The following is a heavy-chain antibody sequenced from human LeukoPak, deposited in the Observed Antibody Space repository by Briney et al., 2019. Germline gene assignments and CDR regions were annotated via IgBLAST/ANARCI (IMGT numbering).Heavy chain of an antibody. CDR3: ARGSPFTMIPDY. D-gene: IGHD3-22*01. V-gene: IGHV3-33*01. Sequence: GGSLRLSCAASGFTFSSYGMHWVRQAPGKGLEWVAVIWYDGSNKYYADSVKGRFTVSRDNAKNSLYLQMNSLRAEDTAVYFCARGSPFTMIPDYWGQGTLVTVSS. CDR2: IWYDGSNK. CDR1: GFTFSSYG. J-gene: IGHJ4*02.